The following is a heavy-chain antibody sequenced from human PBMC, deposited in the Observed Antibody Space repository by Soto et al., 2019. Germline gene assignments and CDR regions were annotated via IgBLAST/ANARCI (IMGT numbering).Heavy chain of an antibody. CDR1: GGSISSGDYY. D-gene: IGHD2-15*01. CDR2: IYYSGST. V-gene: IGHV4-30-4*01. CDR3: ARARGARYFDY. Sequence: PSETLSLTCTVSGGSISSGDYYRSWIRQPPGKGLEWIGYIYYSGSTYYNPSLKSRVTISVDTSKNQFSLKLSSVTAADTAVYYCARARGARYFDYWGQGTLVTVSS. J-gene: IGHJ4*02.